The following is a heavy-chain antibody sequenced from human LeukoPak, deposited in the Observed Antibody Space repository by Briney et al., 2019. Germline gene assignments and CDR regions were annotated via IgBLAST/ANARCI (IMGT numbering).Heavy chain of an antibody. CDR2: INPNSGGT. J-gene: IGHJ4*02. V-gene: IGHV1-2*02. Sequence: ASVKVSCKASGYTFTGYYMHWVRQAPGQGLEWMGWINPNSGGTNYAQKFQGRVTMTRDTSISTAYMELSRLRSDDTAVYYCARDPTRGYDFWSGYYEGGDYWGQGTLVTVPS. D-gene: IGHD3-3*01. CDR3: ARDPTRGYDFWSGYYEGGDY. CDR1: GYTFTGYY.